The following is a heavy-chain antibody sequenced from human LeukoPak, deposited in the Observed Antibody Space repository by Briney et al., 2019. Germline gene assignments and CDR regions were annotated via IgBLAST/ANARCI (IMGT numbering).Heavy chain of an antibody. D-gene: IGHD3-22*01. CDR2: IKQDGSEK. CDR3: ARDDDDSSGYYYNDYFDY. Sequence: GGSLRLSCAASGFTFSSYWMSWVRQAPGKGLEWVANIKQDGSEKYYVDSVKGRFTISRDNAKNSLYLQMNSLRAEDTAVYYCARDDDDSSGYYYNDYFDYWGQGTLVTVSS. J-gene: IGHJ4*02. V-gene: IGHV3-7*01. CDR1: GFTFSSYW.